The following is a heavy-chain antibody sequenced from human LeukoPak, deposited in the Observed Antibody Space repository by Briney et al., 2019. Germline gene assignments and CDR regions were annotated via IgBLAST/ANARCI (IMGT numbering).Heavy chain of an antibody. CDR3: ARGPDYGDYYYGMDV. V-gene: IGHV1-18*01. Sequence: GASVNVSCKASGYTFTSYGISWVRQAPGQGLEWMGWISAYNGNTNYAQKLQGRVTMTTDTSTSTAYMELRSLRSDDTAVYYCARGPDYGDYYYGMDVWGQGTTVTVSS. D-gene: IGHD4-17*01. CDR2: ISAYNGNT. J-gene: IGHJ6*02. CDR1: GYTFTSYG.